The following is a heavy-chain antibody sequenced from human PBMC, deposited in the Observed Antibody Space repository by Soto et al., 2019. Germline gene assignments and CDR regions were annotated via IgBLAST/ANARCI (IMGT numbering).Heavy chain of an antibody. V-gene: IGHV4-39*01. D-gene: IGHD2-15*01. CDR2: IYYSGST. CDR3: ASGYCSGGSCSGLYYYSAMDV. Sequence: SETLSLTCTVSGGSISSSSYYWGWIRQPPGKGLEWIGNIYYSGSTYYNPSLKSRVTISVDTSKNQFSLRLSSVTAADTAVYYCASGYCSGGSCSGLYYYSAMDVWGQATTVTVSS. CDR1: GGSISSSSYY. J-gene: IGHJ6*02.